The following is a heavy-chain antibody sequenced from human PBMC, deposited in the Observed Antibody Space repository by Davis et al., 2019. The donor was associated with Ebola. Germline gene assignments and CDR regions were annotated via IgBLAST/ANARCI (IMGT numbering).Heavy chain of an antibody. J-gene: IGHJ4*01. Sequence: SVKVSCKASGGTFSSYTISWVRQAPGQGLEWMGRIIPILGLTHYAQNFQGRVTITADKSTSTAYLELSSLRSEDTAVYYCARVQGTVSHTIYFESWGQGTQVTVSS. D-gene: IGHD3-3*01. V-gene: IGHV1-69*10. CDR2: IIPILGLT. CDR3: ARVQGTVSHTIYFES. CDR1: GGTFSSYT.